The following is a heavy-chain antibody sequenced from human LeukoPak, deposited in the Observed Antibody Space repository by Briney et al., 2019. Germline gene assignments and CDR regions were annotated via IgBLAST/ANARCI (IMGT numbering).Heavy chain of an antibody. CDR1: GFTFRSYW. J-gene: IGHJ6*03. CDR3: ARESAHRRYDYYHYMDV. V-gene: IGHV3-7*01. D-gene: IGHD3-3*01. Sequence: GGSLRPSCAASGFTFRSYWMSWVRQAPGKGLEWVANIEQDEGEKYYVDSVKGRFTVSRDNAKNSLHLQMNSLRAEDTAVYYCARESAHRRYDYYHYMDVWGEGTTVTVS. CDR2: IEQDEGEK.